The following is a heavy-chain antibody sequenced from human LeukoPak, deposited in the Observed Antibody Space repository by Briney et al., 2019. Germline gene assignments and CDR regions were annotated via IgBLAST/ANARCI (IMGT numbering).Heavy chain of an antibody. D-gene: IGHD3/OR15-3a*01. CDR2: VYHRGTT. J-gene: IGHJ4*02. V-gene: IGHV4-38-2*02. Sequence: SETLSLTCTVSGYSISSGYSWGWIRQPPGKGLEWIANVYHRGTTYYNPSLKSRVTMSLDSPRDQFSLRLNSVTAADTAVYYCARWTVARFDSWGQGIFVTVSS. CDR1: GYSISSGYS. CDR3: ARWTVARFDS.